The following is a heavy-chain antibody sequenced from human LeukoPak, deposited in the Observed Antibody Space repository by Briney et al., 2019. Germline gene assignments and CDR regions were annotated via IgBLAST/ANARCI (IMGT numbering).Heavy chain of an antibody. CDR3: ASGNGGLLGPPTHNWFDP. J-gene: IGHJ5*02. V-gene: IGHV4-30-2*01. Sequence: PSQTLSLTCAVSGGSISSGGYSWSWIRQPPGQGLEWVGYIYHSGTTYYNPSLKSRVTISVDRSKNQFSLKLSSVAAADTAVYYCASGNGGLLGPPTHNWFDPWGQGTLVTVSS. CDR1: GGSISSGGYS. CDR2: IYHSGTT. D-gene: IGHD2-15*01.